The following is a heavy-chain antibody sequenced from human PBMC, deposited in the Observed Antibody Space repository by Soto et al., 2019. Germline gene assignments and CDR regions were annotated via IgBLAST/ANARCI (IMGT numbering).Heavy chain of an antibody. CDR1: GCTFTSYY. J-gene: IGHJ4*02. D-gene: IGHD2-21*02. V-gene: IGHV1-46*01. CDR2: INPSGGRT. Sequence: QVLLVQSGAEVTRPGASVKVSCKASGCTFTSYYMHWVRQAPGQGLEWMAMINPSGGRTKYAQIFQGRVTLTRDMSTGTVDMELSSLTSEDTAIYYCARGPSCGGDCYLFDYWGQGTQVTVSS. CDR3: ARGPSCGGDCYLFDY.